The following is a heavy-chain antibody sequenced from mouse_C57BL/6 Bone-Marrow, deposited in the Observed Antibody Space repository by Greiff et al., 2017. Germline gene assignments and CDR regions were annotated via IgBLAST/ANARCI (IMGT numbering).Heavy chain of an antibody. CDR3: AGSWILEAMDY. J-gene: IGHJ4*01. V-gene: IGHV1-81*01. CDR1: GYTFTSYG. Sequence: QVQLQQSGAELARPGASVKLSCKASGYTFTSYGISWVKQRTGQGLEWIGEIYPSSGNTYYNEKFKGKATLTADKSSSTAYMELRSLTSEDSAVYFGAGSWILEAMDYWGQGTSVTVSS. D-gene: IGHD2-3*01. CDR2: IYPSSGNT.